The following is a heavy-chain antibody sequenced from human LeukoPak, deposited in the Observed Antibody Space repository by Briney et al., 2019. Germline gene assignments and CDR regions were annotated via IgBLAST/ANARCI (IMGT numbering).Heavy chain of an antibody. Sequence: SETLSLTCTVSGGSISSYYWSWVRQPAGKGLEWIGRIYTSGSTNYNPSLKRGVTMSVDTSKNQFSLQLSSVTAADTAVYYCARALRYCSGGSCFHNWFDPWGQGTLVTVSS. CDR3: ARALRYCSGGSCFHNWFDP. J-gene: IGHJ5*02. D-gene: IGHD2-15*01. V-gene: IGHV4-4*07. CDR2: IYTSGST. CDR1: GGSISSYY.